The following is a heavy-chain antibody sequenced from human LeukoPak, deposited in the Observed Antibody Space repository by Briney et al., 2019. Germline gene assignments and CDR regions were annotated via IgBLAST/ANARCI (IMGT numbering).Heavy chain of an antibody. CDR2: IKQDGSEK. CDR3: ARVGVGARFDY. Sequence: GGSLRLSCAASGSTFSSYWMSWVRQAPGKGLEWVANIKQDGSEKYYVDSVKGRFTISRDNAKNSLYLQMNSLRAEDTAVYYCARVGVGARFDYWGQGTLVTVSS. CDR1: GSTFSSYW. D-gene: IGHD1-26*01. J-gene: IGHJ4*02. V-gene: IGHV3-7*01.